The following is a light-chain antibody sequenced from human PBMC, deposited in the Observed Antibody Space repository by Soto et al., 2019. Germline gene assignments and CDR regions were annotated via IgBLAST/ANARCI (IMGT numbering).Light chain of an antibody. Sequence: EIVMTQSPATLSVSPGERATLSCRASQSVSSKLAWYQQKPGQAPRVLVYGAYTRATGVPDRFSGSGSGTEFTLTISSLQSEDFAVYYCQHYNDWPTTWPFGQGTRVEIK. V-gene: IGKV3-15*01. CDR2: GAY. J-gene: IGKJ1*01. CDR3: QHYNDWPTTWP. CDR1: QSVSSK.